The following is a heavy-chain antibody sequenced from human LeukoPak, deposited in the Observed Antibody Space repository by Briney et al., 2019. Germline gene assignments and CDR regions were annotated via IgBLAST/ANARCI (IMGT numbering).Heavy chain of an antibody. CDR2: IRYDGSNK. CDR1: GFTFSSYG. CDR3: AKGTPANQLPEVDY. D-gene: IGHD2-2*01. Sequence: GGSLRLSCAASGFTFSSYGMHWVRQAPGKGLEWVAFIRYDGSNKYYADSVKGRFTISRDNSKNTLYLQMNSLRAEDTAVYYCAKGTPANQLPEVDYWGQGTLVTVSS. V-gene: IGHV3-30*02. J-gene: IGHJ4*02.